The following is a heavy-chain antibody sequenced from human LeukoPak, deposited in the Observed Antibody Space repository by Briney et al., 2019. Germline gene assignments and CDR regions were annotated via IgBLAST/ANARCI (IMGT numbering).Heavy chain of an antibody. J-gene: IGHJ3*02. V-gene: IGHV1-2*02. Sequence: ASVKVSCKASGYTFTGYYTHWVRQAPGQRLEWMGWINPNSGGTNYAQKFQGRITMTRDTSISTAYMELSRLRSDDTAVYYCARDNWNDRVGAFDIWGQGTMVTVSS. CDR3: ARDNWNDRVGAFDI. CDR1: GYTFTGYY. CDR2: INPNSGGT. D-gene: IGHD1-20*01.